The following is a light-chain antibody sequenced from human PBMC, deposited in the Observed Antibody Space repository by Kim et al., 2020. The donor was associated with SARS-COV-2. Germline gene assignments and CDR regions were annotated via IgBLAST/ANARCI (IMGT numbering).Light chain of an antibody. Sequence: ASSGDRVTITCRESKGISNYLAWYQQKPGKAPKLLIYAASTLQSGVPSTFSGSGSGTDFTLTISCLQSEDFATYYCQQYYSYPPTFGQGTKVDIK. CDR2: AAS. J-gene: IGKJ1*01. CDR3: QQYYSYPPT. V-gene: IGKV1-8*01. CDR1: KGISNY.